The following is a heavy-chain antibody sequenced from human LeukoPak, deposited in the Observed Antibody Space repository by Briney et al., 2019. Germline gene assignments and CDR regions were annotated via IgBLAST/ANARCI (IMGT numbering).Heavy chain of an antibody. D-gene: IGHD1-26*01. CDR1: GGFITSYY. Sequence: SETLSLTCTVSGGFITSYYWSWIRKPPGKGLEWIGYIYYSGSTNYNPSLKSRVTMSVDTSKNQFSLKLSSVTATDTAVYYCARGSYGDYWGQGILVTVSS. CDR2: IYYSGST. CDR3: ARGSYGDY. V-gene: IGHV4-59*01. J-gene: IGHJ4*02.